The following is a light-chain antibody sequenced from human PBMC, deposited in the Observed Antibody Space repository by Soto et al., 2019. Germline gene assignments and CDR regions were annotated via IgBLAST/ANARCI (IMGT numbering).Light chain of an antibody. CDR2: GAS. J-gene: IGKJ1*01. V-gene: IGKV3-20*01. CDR1: QSVSNNY. Sequence: EIVLTQSPGTLSLSPGERATLSCRASQSVSNNYLAWYQQKPGQAPRLLIYGASHMAPGIPDRFSGSGSGTDFTLTISRREPEEVAVYYCQQYGSSGTFGHGTKVEIK. CDR3: QQYGSSGT.